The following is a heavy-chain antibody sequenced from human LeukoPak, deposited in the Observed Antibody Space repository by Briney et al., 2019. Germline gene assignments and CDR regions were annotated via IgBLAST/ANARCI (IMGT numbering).Heavy chain of an antibody. CDR1: GYTFTGYY. CDR2: INPNSGGT. CDR3: ARDSYTDERYYYGMDV. J-gene: IGHJ6*02. D-gene: IGHD1-1*01. V-gene: IGHV1-2*02. Sequence: EASVKVTCKASGYTFTGYYMHWVRQAPGQGLEWKGWINPNSGGTNYAQKFQGRVTMTRDTSISTAYMELSRLRSDDTAVYYCARDSYTDERYYYGMDVWGQGTTVTVSS.